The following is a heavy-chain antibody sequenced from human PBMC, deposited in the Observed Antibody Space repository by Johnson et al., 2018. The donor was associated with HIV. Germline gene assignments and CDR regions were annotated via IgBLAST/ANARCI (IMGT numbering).Heavy chain of an antibody. CDR1: GFTVSSNY. D-gene: IGHD1-1*01. CDR3: ASRYTVDAFDI. J-gene: IGHJ3*02. Sequence: VQLVESGGGLVQPGGSLRLSCAASGFTVSSNYMSWVRQAPGKGLEWVSGINWNGGDTGYADSVKGRFTISRDNAKNSLYLQMNSLRVEDTAVYYCASRYTVDAFDIWGQGTMVTVSS. CDR2: INWNGGDT. V-gene: IGHV3-20*04.